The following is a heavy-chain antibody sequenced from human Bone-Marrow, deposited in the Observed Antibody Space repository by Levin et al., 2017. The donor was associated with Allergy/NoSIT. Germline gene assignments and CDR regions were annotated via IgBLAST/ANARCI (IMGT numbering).Heavy chain of an antibody. D-gene: IGHD3-3*01. CDR1: GYTFTSYD. J-gene: IGHJ6*02. V-gene: IGHV1-8*01. Sequence: ASVKVSCKASGYTFTSYDINWVRQATGQGLEWMGWMNPNSGNTGYAQKFQGRVTMTRNTSISTAYMELSSLRSEDTAVYYCARAGPKYFWSGYYPYYYYGMDVWGQGTTVTVSS. CDR2: MNPNSGNT. CDR3: ARAGPKYFWSGYYPYYYYGMDV.